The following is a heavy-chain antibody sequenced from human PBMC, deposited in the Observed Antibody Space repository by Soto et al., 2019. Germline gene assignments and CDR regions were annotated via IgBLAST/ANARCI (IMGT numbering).Heavy chain of an antibody. CDR1: GGTFSSYA. CDR2: IIPISGTA. D-gene: IGHD2-2*01. Sequence: QVQLVQSGAEVKKPGSSVKVSCKASGGTFSSYAISWVRQAPGQGLEWMGGIIPISGTANYAQKFQGRVTITADESTSTAYMALSSLRSEDTAVYYCARYKGSSNRLAIYYYYSYGMDVWGQGTTVTVSS. V-gene: IGHV1-69*01. CDR3: ARYKGSSNRLAIYYYYSYGMDV. J-gene: IGHJ6*02.